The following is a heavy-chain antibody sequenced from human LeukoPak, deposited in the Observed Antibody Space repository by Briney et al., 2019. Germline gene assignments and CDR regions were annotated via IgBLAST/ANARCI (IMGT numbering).Heavy chain of an antibody. Sequence: GGSLRLSCVASGITFSTYGMSWVRQVPGKGLEWVSALSGSGSSTYYADSVKGRFTISRDNSKNTLYLQMNSLRAEDTAVYYCAKDSPILTYWGQGTLVSVSS. D-gene: IGHD3-9*01. CDR2: LSGSGSST. CDR1: GITFSTYG. CDR3: AKDSPILTY. V-gene: IGHV3-23*01. J-gene: IGHJ4*02.